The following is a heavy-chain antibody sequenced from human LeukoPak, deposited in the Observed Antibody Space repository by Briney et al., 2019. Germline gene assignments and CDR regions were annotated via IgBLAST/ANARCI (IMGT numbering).Heavy chain of an antibody. CDR3: ARGGENFDWLFPQGYYYYMDV. CDR1: GYTFTSYD. D-gene: IGHD3-9*01. V-gene: IGHV1-8*01. CDR2: MNPNSGNT. J-gene: IGHJ6*03. Sequence: ASVKVSCKASGYTFTSYDINWVRQATGQGLEWMGWMNPNSGNTGYAQKFQGRVTMTRNTSISTAYMELSSLRSEDTAVYYCARGGENFDWLFPQGYYYYMDVWGKGTTVTISS.